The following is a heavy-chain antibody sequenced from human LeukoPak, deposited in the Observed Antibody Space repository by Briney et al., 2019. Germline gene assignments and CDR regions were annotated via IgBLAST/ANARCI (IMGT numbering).Heavy chain of an antibody. CDR1: GFTFTNYW. CDR3: AKSVAGYFDY. CDR2: IKQDRSEK. Sequence: GGSLRLSCAASGFTFTNYWMSWVRQAPGKGLELVANIKQDRSEKYYVDSVKGRFTISRDNAKNSLYLQMNSLRAEDTAVYYCAKSVAGYFDYWGQGTLVTVSS. D-gene: IGHD6-19*01. V-gene: IGHV3-7*03. J-gene: IGHJ4*02.